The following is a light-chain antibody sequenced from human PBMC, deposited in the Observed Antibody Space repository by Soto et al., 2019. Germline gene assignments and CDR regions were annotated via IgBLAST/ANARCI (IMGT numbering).Light chain of an antibody. J-gene: IGLJ1*01. Sequence: SYELTQPPSVSVAPGQTARITCGGNNIGSKSVHWYQQKPGQAPVLVVYDDSDRPSGIPERFSGSNSGNTASLTVSGLRPEDEADYFCSSFAGSYSPYVFGTGTKVTVL. CDR2: DDS. CDR3: SSFAGSYSPYV. V-gene: IGLV3-21*02. CDR1: NIGSKS.